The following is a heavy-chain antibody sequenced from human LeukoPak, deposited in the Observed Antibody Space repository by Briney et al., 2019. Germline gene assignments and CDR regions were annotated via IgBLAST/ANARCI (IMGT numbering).Heavy chain of an antibody. CDR1: SDSITSTSYY. Sequence: SETLSLTCSVSSDSITSTSYYWGWIRQPPEKGLEWIGSIYYSGSAYDNSPLKSRLTISVDTSKNQFSLKLRSVTAADTAVYYCARVLSASYYFDYWGQGTLVTVSS. CDR3: ARVLSASYYFDY. V-gene: IGHV4-39*07. J-gene: IGHJ4*02. CDR2: IYYSGSA. D-gene: IGHD6-19*01.